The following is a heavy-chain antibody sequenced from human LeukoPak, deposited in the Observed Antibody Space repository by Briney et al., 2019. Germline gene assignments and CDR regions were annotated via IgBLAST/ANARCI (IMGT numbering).Heavy chain of an antibody. V-gene: IGHV3-23*01. CDR2: ITTSDGNT. Sequence: SGGSLRLSCAASGFSFDNYAMSWVRQTPGKGLEWVSTITTSDGNTYYADSVKGRFTVSRDNSKNTLFLQMNSLRAEDTAVYYCAKDGGLWISAHWGDSWGRGTLVTVSS. CDR3: AKDGGLWISAHWGDS. CDR1: GFSFDNYA. D-gene: IGHD2-2*03. J-gene: IGHJ4*02.